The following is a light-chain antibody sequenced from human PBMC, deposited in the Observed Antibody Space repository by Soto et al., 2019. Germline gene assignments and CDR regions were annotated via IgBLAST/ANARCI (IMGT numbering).Light chain of an antibody. CDR2: EAS. CDR3: SLHPVSPST. CDR1: QTISRW. V-gene: IGKV1-5*03. Sequence: EGVGSSRMASQTISRWLAWYQQKPGKAPKLLIYEASSLQSGVPSRFSCSGSRTEFTHSIRRFQHAYCATYQFSLHPVSPSTIAQGTQLDIK. J-gene: IGKJ1*01.